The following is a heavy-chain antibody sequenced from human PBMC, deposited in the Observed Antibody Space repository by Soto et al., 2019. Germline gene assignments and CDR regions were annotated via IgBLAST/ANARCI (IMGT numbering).Heavy chain of an antibody. CDR1: GGTFSSYA. D-gene: IGHD5-12*01. J-gene: IGHJ4*02. V-gene: IGHV1-69*12. Sequence: QVQLVQHGAEVRQPASSVKVSCKTSGGTFSSYAISWVRQAPGQGLEWMGGIVPIVDTSTYAQKFQGRVTITADESTSTVYMELSSLRSDDTAVYYCVRVVAIPGYPDNWGQGTLVTVSS. CDR2: IVPIVDTS. CDR3: VRVVAIPGYPDN.